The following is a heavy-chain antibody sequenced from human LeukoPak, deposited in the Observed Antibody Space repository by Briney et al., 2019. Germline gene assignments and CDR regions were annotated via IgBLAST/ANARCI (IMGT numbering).Heavy chain of an antibody. CDR3: ARLTAPIVVVPAAIRPPYYYYYMDV. CDR2: INHSGST. V-gene: IGHV4-34*01. Sequence: SETLSLTCAVYGGSFSVYCWSWIRQPPGEGLEWIWGINHSGSTNYNPSLKSLVTISVDTSKNPFSLKLSFETAADTAVYYCARLTAPIVVVPAAIRPPYYYYYMDVWGKGTTVTVSS. D-gene: IGHD2-2*01. J-gene: IGHJ6*03. CDR1: GGSFSVYC.